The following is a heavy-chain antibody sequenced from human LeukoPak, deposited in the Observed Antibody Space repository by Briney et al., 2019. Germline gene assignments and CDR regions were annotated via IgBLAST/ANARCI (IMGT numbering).Heavy chain of an antibody. CDR1: GGSISSSSYY. J-gene: IGHJ3*02. CDR2: IYYSGST. CDR3: ARGGYQLPTWNAFDI. Sequence: SETLSLTCTVSGGSISSSSYYWGWIRQPPGKGLEWIGSIYYSGSTYYNPSLKSRVTISVDTSKNQFPLKLSSVTAADTAVYYCARGGYQLPTWNAFDIWGQGTMVTVSS. D-gene: IGHD2-2*01. V-gene: IGHV4-39*01.